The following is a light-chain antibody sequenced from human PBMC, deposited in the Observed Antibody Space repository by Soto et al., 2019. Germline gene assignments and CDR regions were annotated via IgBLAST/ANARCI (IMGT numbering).Light chain of an antibody. CDR1: QSLSSNY. CDR3: QEHGSSPRT. J-gene: IGKJ1*01. V-gene: IGKV3-20*01. CDR2: GAS. Sequence: EIVLTQSPGTLSLSPGERATLSCRASQSLSSNYLALYQQRPGQAPRLLIYGASTRATGIPDRFSGSGSGTDFTLTISRLEPEDFAVYYCQEHGSSPRTFGQGTKVDIK.